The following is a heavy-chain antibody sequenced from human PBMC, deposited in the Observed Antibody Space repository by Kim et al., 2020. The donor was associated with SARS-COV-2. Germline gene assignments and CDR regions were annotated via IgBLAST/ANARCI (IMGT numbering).Heavy chain of an antibody. J-gene: IGHJ4*02. D-gene: IGHD1-26*01. CDR2: INAGNGNT. CDR1: GYTFTSYA. CDR3: ARDWGISGPGDY. Sequence: ASVKVSCKASGYTFTSYAMHWVRQAPGQRLEWMGWINAGNGNTKYSQKFQGRVTITRDTSASTAYMELSSLRSEDTAVYYCARDWGISGPGDYWGQGTLVTVSS. V-gene: IGHV1-3*01.